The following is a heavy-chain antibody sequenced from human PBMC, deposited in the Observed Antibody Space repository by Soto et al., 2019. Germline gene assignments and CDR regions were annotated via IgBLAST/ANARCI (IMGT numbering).Heavy chain of an antibody. J-gene: IGHJ4*02. Sequence: ASVEVSCKASGYTFTSYYMHWVRQAPGQGLEWMGIINPSGGNTKYSQKFQGRVTITRDTSASTAYMELSSLRSEDTAVYYCATAVAGRDFDYWGQGTLVTVSS. D-gene: IGHD6-19*01. V-gene: IGHV1-46*01. CDR2: INPSGGNT. CDR3: ATAVAGRDFDY. CDR1: GYTFTSYY.